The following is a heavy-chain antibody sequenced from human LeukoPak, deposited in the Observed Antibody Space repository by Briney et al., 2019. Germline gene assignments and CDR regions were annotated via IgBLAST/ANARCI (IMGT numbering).Heavy chain of an antibody. CDR2: IIPMFGSP. CDR3: ARESGSYPYDY. Sequence: SVKVSCKASGGTFSSYAISWVRQAPGQGLEWMGGIIPMFGSPNYAQKFQGRVTITADESTSTAYMELSSLRSEDTAVYYCARESGSYPYDYWGQGTLVTVSS. V-gene: IGHV1-69*13. J-gene: IGHJ4*02. D-gene: IGHD1-26*01. CDR1: GGTFSSYA.